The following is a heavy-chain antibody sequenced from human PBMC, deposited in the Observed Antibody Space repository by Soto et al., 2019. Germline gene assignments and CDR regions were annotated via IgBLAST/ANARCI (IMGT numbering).Heavy chain of an antibody. CDR2: IKSKTDGGTT. CDR1: GFTFSNAW. D-gene: IGHD3-10*01. J-gene: IGHJ4*02. V-gene: IGHV3-15*01. CDR3: TTDQIEYDYGSGSYNFDY. Sequence: PGGSLRLSCAASGFTFSNAWMSWVRQAPGKGLEWVGRIKSKTDGGTTDYAAPVKGRFTISRDDSKNTLYLQMNSLKTEDTAVYYCTTDQIEYDYGSGSYNFDYWGQGTLVTVSS.